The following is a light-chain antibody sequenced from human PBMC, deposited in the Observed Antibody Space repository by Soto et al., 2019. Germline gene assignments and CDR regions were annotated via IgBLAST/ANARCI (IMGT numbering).Light chain of an antibody. CDR1: QSVSSTY. V-gene: IGKV3-20*01. Sequence: EIVLTQSPGTLSLSPGERATLSCRASQSVSSTYLSWYQQKPGQAPRLLIYAASSRETGIPDTFSGSGSGTDFTLTISRVEPEDFAVYYCEQYYTSPYTFGQGTKLEIK. CDR2: AAS. J-gene: IGKJ2*01. CDR3: EQYYTSPYT.